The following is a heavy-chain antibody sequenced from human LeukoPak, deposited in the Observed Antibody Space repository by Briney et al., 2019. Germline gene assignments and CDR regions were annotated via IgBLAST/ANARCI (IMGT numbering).Heavy chain of an antibody. J-gene: IGHJ3*02. D-gene: IGHD3-22*01. V-gene: IGHV4-31*03. Sequence: SETLSLTCTVSGGSISSGGYYWSWIRQHPGKGLEWIGYIYYSGSTYYNPSLKSRVTISVDTSKNQFSLKLSSVTAADTAVYYCARVTFNYDSSGYFSADAFDIWGQGTMVTVSS. CDR3: ARVTFNYDSSGYFSADAFDI. CDR2: IYYSGST. CDR1: GGSISSGGYY.